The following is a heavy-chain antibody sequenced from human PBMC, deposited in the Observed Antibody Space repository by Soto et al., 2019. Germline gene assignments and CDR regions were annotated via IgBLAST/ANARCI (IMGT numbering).Heavy chain of an antibody. CDR2: ISYDGSNK. D-gene: IGHD2-2*01. J-gene: IGHJ4*02. V-gene: IGHV3-30*18. CDR3: AKGSGVIGYCSSTSCPHCDY. CDR1: GFTFSSYG. Sequence: ESGGGVVQPGRSLRLSCAASGFTFSSYGMHWVRQAPGKGLEWVAVISYDGSNKYYADSVKGRFTISRDNSKNTLYLQMNSLRAEDTAVYYCAKGSGVIGYCSSTSCPHCDYWGQGTMVTVSS.